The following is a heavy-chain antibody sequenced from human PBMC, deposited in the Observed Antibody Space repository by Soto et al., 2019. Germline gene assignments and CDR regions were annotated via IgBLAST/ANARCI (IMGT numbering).Heavy chain of an antibody. CDR1: GFTFSSYW. Sequence: GGSLRLSCAASGFTFSSYWMHWVRQAPGKGLVWVSRINSDGSSTSYADSVKGRFTISRDNAKNTLYLQMNSLRAEDTAVYYCARGAHGSYYAFDIWGQGTMVTVS. J-gene: IGHJ3*02. D-gene: IGHD1-26*01. CDR3: ARGAHGSYYAFDI. CDR2: INSDGSST. V-gene: IGHV3-74*01.